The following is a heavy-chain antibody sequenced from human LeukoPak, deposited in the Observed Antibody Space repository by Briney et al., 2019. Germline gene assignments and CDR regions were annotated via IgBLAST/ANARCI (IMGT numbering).Heavy chain of an antibody. Sequence: ASVKVSCKASGYTFTTYGISWVRQAPGQGLEWMGWMNPNSGNTGYAQKLQGRVTMTRNTSISTAYMELSSLRSEDTAVYYCARGSSYGLDAFDIWGQGTMVTVSS. V-gene: IGHV1-8*02. CDR3: ARGSSYGLDAFDI. D-gene: IGHD2-8*01. CDR1: GYTFTTYG. CDR2: MNPNSGNT. J-gene: IGHJ3*02.